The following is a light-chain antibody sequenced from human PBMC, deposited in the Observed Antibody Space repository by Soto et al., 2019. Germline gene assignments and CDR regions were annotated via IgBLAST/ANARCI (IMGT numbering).Light chain of an antibody. V-gene: IGKV4-1*01. CDR2: WAS. CDR3: QQYYSTPIT. J-gene: IGKJ5*01. CDR1: QGINSY. Sequence: IQWTQCPSSLSASVGDRVTITFGASQGINSYLAWYQQKPGQPPKLLIYWASTRESGVPDRFSGSGSGTDFTLTISSLQAEDVAVYYCQQYYSTPITFGQGTRLEN.